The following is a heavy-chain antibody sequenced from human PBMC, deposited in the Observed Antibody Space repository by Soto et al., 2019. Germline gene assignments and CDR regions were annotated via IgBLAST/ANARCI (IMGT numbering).Heavy chain of an antibody. CDR3: ARDKDQLPTD. Sequence: QVQLVQSGAAVKKPGSSVKVSCRASGATFSTHTIIWVRQAPGQGLEWVGRIIPMLGIANYAQKFQGRVTITADKSTSTAYMEVSSLRSEDTAIYYCARDKDQLPTDWGQGTLVTVSS. V-gene: IGHV1-69*02. J-gene: IGHJ1*01. D-gene: IGHD2-2*01. CDR2: IIPMLGIA. CDR1: GATFSTHT.